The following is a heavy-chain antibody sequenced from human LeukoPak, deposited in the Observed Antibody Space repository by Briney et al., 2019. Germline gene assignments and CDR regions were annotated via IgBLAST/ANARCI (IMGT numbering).Heavy chain of an antibody. V-gene: IGHV3-53*01. J-gene: IGHJ4*02. CDR3: ARHIVGVYFDY. D-gene: IGHD1-26*01. Sequence: GGSLRLSCAASGFTFSDCYMSWVRQAPGKGLEWVSVIYSGGSTYYADSVKGRFTISRDNSKNTLYLQMNSLRAEDTAVYYCARHIVGVYFDYWGQGTLVTVSS. CDR1: GFTFSDCY. CDR2: IYSGGST.